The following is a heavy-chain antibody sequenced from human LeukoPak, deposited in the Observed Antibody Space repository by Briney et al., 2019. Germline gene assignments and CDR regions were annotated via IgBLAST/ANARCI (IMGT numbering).Heavy chain of an antibody. D-gene: IGHD3-22*01. CDR3: ATHPNYYDSSGYYSALDY. J-gene: IGHJ4*02. V-gene: IGHV1-24*01. CDR1: GYTLTELS. CDR2: FDAEDGET. Sequence: ASVKVSCKVSGYTLTELSMHWVRQAPGKGLEWMGGFDAEDGETIYAQKFQGRVTMTEDTSTDTAYMELSSLRSEDTAVYYCATHPNYYDSSGYYSALDYWGQGTLVTVSS.